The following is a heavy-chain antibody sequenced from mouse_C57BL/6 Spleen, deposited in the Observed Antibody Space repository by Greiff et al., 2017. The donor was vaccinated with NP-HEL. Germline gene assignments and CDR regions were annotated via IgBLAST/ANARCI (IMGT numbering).Heavy chain of an antibody. CDR1: GYAFSSYW. V-gene: IGHV1-80*01. Sequence: QVQLQQSGAELVKPGASVKISCKASGYAFSSYWMNWVKQRPGKGLEWIGQIYPGDGDTNYNGKFKGKATLTADKSSSTAYMQLSSLTSEDSAVYFCAREGLYYAMDYWGQGTSVTVSS. CDR2: IYPGDGDT. J-gene: IGHJ4*01. CDR3: AREGLYYAMDY.